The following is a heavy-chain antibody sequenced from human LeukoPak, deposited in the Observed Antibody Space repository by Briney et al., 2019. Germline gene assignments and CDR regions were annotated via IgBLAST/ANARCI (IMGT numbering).Heavy chain of an antibody. D-gene: IGHD3-22*01. CDR1: GFTFSSYW. V-gene: IGHV3-74*01. J-gene: IGHJ3*02. CDR2: INGDGSYT. Sequence: PGGSLRLSCAASGFTFSSYWMHWVRQAPGKGPVWVSRINGDGSYTTYADSVKGRFTVSRDNSKNTLYLQMNSLRAEDTAVYYCAKDYDSSGWAAFDIWGQGTMVTVSS. CDR3: AKDYDSSGWAAFDI.